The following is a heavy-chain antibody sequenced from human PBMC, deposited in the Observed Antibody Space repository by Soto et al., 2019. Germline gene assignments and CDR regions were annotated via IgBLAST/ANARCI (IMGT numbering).Heavy chain of an antibody. CDR2: IDPSDSYT. CDR3: ARRSLGCSSTSCHIDY. J-gene: IGHJ4*02. D-gene: IGHD2-2*02. CDR1: GYSFTSYW. V-gene: IGHV5-10-1*01. Sequence: PGESLKISCKGSGYSFTSYWISWVRQMPGKGLEWMGRIDPSDSYTNYSPSFQGHVTISADKSISTVYLQWGSLKASDTAMYYCARRSLGCSSTSCHIDYWGQGTLVTVSS.